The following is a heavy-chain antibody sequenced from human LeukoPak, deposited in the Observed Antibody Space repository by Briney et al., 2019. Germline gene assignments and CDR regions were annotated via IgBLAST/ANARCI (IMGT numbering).Heavy chain of an antibody. CDR2: ITGDNKA. Sequence: GGSLRLSCVASGFAYDYCSMNWVRQAPGKGLEWLSYITGDNKAYYADSLKGRFVISRDNAKNSVYLQMNSLRTEDTAVYYCARLATNDGYGYWGQGTLVTVSS. J-gene: IGHJ4*02. D-gene: IGHD5-12*01. CDR3: ARLATNDGYGY. CDR1: GFAYDYCS. V-gene: IGHV3-48*01.